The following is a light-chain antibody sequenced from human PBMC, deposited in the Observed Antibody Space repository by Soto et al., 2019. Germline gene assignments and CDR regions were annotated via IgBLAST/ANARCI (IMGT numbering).Light chain of an antibody. CDR3: QQYYTLPLT. CDR1: QSVLFTSNNKNY. V-gene: IGKV4-1*01. Sequence: DIVMTQSPDALAFSLGERATMNCESSQSVLFTSNNKNYLAWYQQKPGQPPKLLLSWASARESGVPERFSGSGSGTLFTLSISSLQAEDVAVYYCQQYYTLPLTFGGGTKVDI. J-gene: IGKJ4*01. CDR2: WAS.